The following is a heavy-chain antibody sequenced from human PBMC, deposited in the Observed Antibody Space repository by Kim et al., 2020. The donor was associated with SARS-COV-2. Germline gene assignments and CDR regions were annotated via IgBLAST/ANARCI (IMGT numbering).Heavy chain of an antibody. V-gene: IGHV3-23*01. CDR1: GFTFSRHA. CDR3: ARDDYNYGPRPFDY. Sequence: GGSLRLSCAASGFTFSRHAMNWVRQAPGKGLEWVSAISHNGITTFYADSIRGRFTISRDNSRNMLYLEMNSLRVDDTAVYYCARDDYNYGPRPFDYWGQGALVTVSS. D-gene: IGHD3-16*01. J-gene: IGHJ4*02. CDR2: ISHNGITT.